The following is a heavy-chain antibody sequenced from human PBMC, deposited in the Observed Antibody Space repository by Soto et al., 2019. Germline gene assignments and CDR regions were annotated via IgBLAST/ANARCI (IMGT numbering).Heavy chain of an antibody. CDR1: EFTLSDNY. Sequence: EVQLVEYGGGLVQPGGTLRLSCAASEFTLSDNYMDWVRQAPGKGLAWVGRTRNKANSYTTDYAESVKGRFTTSRNDSKNSFYRQVNSLKPEDTAVYYCVRVVRVIGTPYFDYWGLGTLVTVSS. CDR2: TRNKANSYTT. CDR3: VRVVRVIGTPYFDY. V-gene: IGHV3-72*01. D-gene: IGHD1-20*01. J-gene: IGHJ4*02.